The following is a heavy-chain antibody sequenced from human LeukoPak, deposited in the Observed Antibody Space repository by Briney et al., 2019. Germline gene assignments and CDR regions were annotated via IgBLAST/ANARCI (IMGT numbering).Heavy chain of an antibody. Sequence: SETLSLTCAVYGGSFSGYYWSWIRQPPGKGLEWIGEINHSGSTNYNPSLKSRVTISVDTSKNQFSLKLSSVTAADTAVYYCARTSGYYDSSGYYYYYYGMDVWGQGTTVTVSS. CDR3: ARTSGYYDSSGYYYYYYGMDV. V-gene: IGHV4-34*01. J-gene: IGHJ6*02. D-gene: IGHD3-22*01. CDR1: GGSFSGYY. CDR2: INHSGST.